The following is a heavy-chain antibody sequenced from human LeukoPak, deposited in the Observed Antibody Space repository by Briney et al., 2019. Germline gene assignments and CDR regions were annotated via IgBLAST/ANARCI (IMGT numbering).Heavy chain of an antibody. CDR2: ISNSSSYI. J-gene: IGHJ4*02. V-gene: IGHV3-21*01. CDR3: ARVRCSGGSCYSVSSDY. Sequence: GGSLRLSCAASGFTFSSYSMNWVRHAPGKGLEWVSSISNSSSYIYYADSVKGRFTISRDNAKNSLYLQMNSLRAEDTAVYYCARVRCSGGSCYSVSSDYWGQGTLVTVSS. CDR1: GFTFSSYS. D-gene: IGHD2-15*01.